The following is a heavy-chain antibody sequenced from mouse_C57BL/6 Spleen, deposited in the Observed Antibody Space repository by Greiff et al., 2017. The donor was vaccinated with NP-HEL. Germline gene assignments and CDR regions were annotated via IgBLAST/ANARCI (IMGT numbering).Heavy chain of an antibody. CDR1: GYSFTDYN. J-gene: IGHJ2*01. Sequence: VHVKQSGPELVKPGASVKISCKASGYSFTDYNMNWVKQSNGKSLEWIGVINPNYGTTSYNQKFKGKATLTVDQSSSTAYMQLNSLTSEDSAVYYCASPIYYYGSSYYFDYWGQGTTLTVSS. CDR3: ASPIYYYGSSYYFDY. CDR2: INPNYGTT. D-gene: IGHD1-1*01. V-gene: IGHV1-39*01.